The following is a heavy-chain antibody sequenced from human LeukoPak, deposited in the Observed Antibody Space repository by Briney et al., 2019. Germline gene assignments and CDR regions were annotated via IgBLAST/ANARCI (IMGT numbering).Heavy chain of an antibody. CDR1: GGSISSYY. CDR2: IYYSGST. V-gene: IGHV4-59*08. Sequence: PSETLSITCTVSGGSISSYYWSWIRQPPGKGLEWIGYIYYSGSTNYNPSLKSRVTISVDTSKNQFSLKLSSVTAADTAVYYCASSSIASGWNYFDYWGQGTLVTVSS. D-gene: IGHD6-19*01. CDR3: ASSSIASGWNYFDY. J-gene: IGHJ4*02.